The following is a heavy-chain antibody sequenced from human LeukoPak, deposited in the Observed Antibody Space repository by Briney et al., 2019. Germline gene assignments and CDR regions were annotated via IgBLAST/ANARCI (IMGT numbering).Heavy chain of an antibody. J-gene: IGHJ4*02. V-gene: IGHV4-61*01. D-gene: IGHD5-12*01. CDR1: GDPISSQSDD. Sequence: PSDTLSLTCTLAGDPISSQSDDTGTWLGQPPGKGLEWIGYSYHSGSTNYNPPLKSRVTISVDTSKNQFSLKLTSVTAADTAVYYSAREYSGFDYWGQGTLVTVS. CDR3: AREYSGFDY. CDR2: SYHSGST.